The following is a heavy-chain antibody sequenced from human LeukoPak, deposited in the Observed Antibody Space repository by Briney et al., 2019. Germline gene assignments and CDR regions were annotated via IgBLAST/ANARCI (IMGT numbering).Heavy chain of an antibody. CDR3: ARNFGPYSNILYSLDY. CDR1: GFTFSSHA. J-gene: IGHJ4*02. CDR2: ISYDGSNK. D-gene: IGHD6-13*01. V-gene: IGHV3-30-3*01. Sequence: AGGSLRLSCAASGFTFSSHALHWVRQAPGKGLEWVAVISYDGSNKFYADSVKGRFTISRDNSKNTLYLQMNSLRAVDTALYYCARNFGPYSNILYSLDYWGQGTLVTVSS.